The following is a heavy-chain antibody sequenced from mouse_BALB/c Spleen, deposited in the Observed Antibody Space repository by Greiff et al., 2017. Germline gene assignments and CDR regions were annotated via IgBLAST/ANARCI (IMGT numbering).Heavy chain of an antibody. CDR3: ARDSYYGNYGYAMDY. J-gene: IGHJ4*01. Sequence: VQVVESGPGLVAPSQSLSITCTVSGFSLTGYGVNWVRQPPGKGLEWLGMIWGDGSTDYNSALKSRLSISKDNSKSQVFLKMNSLQTDDTARYYCARDSYYGNYGYAMDYWGQGTSVTVSS. CDR2: IWGDGST. D-gene: IGHD2-1*01. V-gene: IGHV2-6-7*01. CDR1: GFSLTGYG.